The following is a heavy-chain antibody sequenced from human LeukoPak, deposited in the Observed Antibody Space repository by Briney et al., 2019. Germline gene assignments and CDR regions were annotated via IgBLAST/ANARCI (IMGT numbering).Heavy chain of an antibody. Sequence: SETLSLTCTVSGGSISSGSYYWSWIRQPAGKGLEWIGRIYTSGSTNYNPSLKSRVTISVDTSKNQFSLKLSSVTAADTAVYYCARDPLYGGNSLSWGQGTLVTVSS. V-gene: IGHV4-61*02. J-gene: IGHJ5*02. CDR3: ARDPLYGGNSLS. CDR2: IYTSGST. CDR1: GGSISSGSYY. D-gene: IGHD4-23*01.